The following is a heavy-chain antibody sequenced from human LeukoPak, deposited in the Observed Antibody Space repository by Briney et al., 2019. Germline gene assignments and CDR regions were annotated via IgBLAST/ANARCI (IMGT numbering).Heavy chain of an antibody. CDR3: AKSGYCSSTSCYAPYYFDY. Sequence: GGSLRLSCAASGFTFSSYGMHWVRQAPGKGLEWVAGIWYDGSNKYYADSVKGRFTISRDNSKNTLYLQMNSLRAEDTAVYYCAKSGYCSSTSCYAPYYFDYWGQGTLVTVSS. CDR2: IWYDGSNK. V-gene: IGHV3-33*06. CDR1: GFTFSSYG. D-gene: IGHD2-2*03. J-gene: IGHJ4*02.